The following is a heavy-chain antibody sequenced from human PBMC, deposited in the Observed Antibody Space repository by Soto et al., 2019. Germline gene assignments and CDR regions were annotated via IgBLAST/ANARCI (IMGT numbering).Heavy chain of an antibody. CDR3: ARDWIGGVIVPEPFDI. D-gene: IGHD3-16*02. CDR2: ISSSGSTI. CDR1: GFTFSDYY. J-gene: IGHJ3*02. V-gene: IGHV3-11*01. Sequence: VGSLRLSCAASGFTFSDYYMSWIRQAPGKGLEWVSYISSSGSTIYYADSVKGRFTISRDNAKNSLYLQMNSLRAEDTAVYYCARDWIGGVIVPEPFDIWGQGTMVTVSS.